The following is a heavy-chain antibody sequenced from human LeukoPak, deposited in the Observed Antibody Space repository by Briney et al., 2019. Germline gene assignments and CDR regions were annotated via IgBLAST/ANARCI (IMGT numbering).Heavy chain of an antibody. CDR1: GGSISSYY. D-gene: IGHD3-16*02. Sequence: SETLSLTCTVSGGSISSYYWSWIRQLAGKGLEWIGRIYTSGSTNYNPSLKSRVTMSVDTSKNQFSLKLSSVTAADTAVYYCARDLSLDYYYYMDVWGKGTTVTVSS. CDR3: ARDLSLDYYYYMDV. CDR2: IYTSGST. V-gene: IGHV4-4*07. J-gene: IGHJ6*03.